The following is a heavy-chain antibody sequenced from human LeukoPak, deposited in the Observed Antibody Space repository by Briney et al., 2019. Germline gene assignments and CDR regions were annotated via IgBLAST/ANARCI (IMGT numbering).Heavy chain of an antibody. CDR1: GFTFSDYG. CDR3: ATTASRGPQSAEYFQY. J-gene: IGHJ1*01. Sequence: GGSLRLSCAASGFTFSDYGMHWVRQAPGQGLEWVAVIWYDGSNKYCSDSVKGRFTISRDNSKNTLYLQMNSLRAEDTAVYYCATTASRGPQSAEYFQYWGQGTLVTVSS. CDR2: IWYDGSNK. V-gene: IGHV3-33*01.